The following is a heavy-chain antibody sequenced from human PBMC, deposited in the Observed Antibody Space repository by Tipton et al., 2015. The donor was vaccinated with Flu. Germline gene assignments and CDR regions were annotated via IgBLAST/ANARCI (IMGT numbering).Heavy chain of an antibody. V-gene: IGHV4-59*01. J-gene: IGHJ3*02. CDR3: AREGVHGSGSSADAFDI. Sequence: TLSLTCTVSGGSISRYSWSWIRQPPGKGLEWIGYVSYSGSTNYKPSLKSRVTISVDTSKNQFSLKLSSVTAADTAVYYCAREGVHGSGSSADAFDIWGQGKMENVS. CDR1: GGSISRYS. D-gene: IGHD3-10*01. CDR2: VSYSGST.